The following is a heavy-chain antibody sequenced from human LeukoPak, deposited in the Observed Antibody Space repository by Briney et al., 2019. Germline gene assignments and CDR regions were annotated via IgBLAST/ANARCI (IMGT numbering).Heavy chain of an antibody. D-gene: IGHD2-15*01. V-gene: IGHV4-4*07. CDR1: GGPISGYY. CDR3: AREGRSSTPGY. Sequence: SETLSLTCAVSGGPISGYYWSWIRQPAGKGLEWMGRISGSGSTDYDPSLRSRVTMSVDTSKNQFSLKLTSVTAADTAVYYCAREGRSSTPGYWGQGTLVTVSS. CDR2: ISGSGST. J-gene: IGHJ4*02.